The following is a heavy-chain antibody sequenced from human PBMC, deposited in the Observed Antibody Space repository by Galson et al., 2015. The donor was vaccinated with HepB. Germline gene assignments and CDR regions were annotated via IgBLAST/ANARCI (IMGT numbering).Heavy chain of an antibody. V-gene: IGHV3-30-3*01. J-gene: IGHJ4*02. CDR2: ISYDGSNK. CDR3: ARGRSSSNYFDY. Sequence: SLRLSCAASGFTFSSYAMHWVRQAPGKGLEWVAVISYDGSNKYYADSVKGRFTISRDNSKNTLYLQMNSLRAEDTAVYYCARGRSSSNYFDYWGQGTLVTVPS. D-gene: IGHD6-6*01. CDR1: GFTFSSYA.